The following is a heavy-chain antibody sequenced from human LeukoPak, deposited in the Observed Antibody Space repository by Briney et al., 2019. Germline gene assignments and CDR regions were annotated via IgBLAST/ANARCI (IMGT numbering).Heavy chain of an antibody. D-gene: IGHD3-22*01. Sequence: SETLSLTCAVYGGSFSGYYWNWIRQPPGKGLEWNGEINHSGSTNYNPSLKSRVTISVDTSKNQFSLKLSSVTAADTAVYYCARGGYDSSGYYLHFDYWGQGTLVTVSS. V-gene: IGHV4-34*01. CDR1: GGSFSGYY. CDR3: ARGGYDSSGYYLHFDY. CDR2: INHSGST. J-gene: IGHJ4*02.